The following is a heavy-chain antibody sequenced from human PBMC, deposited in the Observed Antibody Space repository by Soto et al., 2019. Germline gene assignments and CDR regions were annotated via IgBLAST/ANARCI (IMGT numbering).Heavy chain of an antibody. CDR1: GFTVSNNY. CDR2: IYSGGYT. D-gene: IGHD2-2*01. Sequence: EVQLVESGGGLIQPGGSLRLSCAVSGFTVSNNYMSWVRQAPGKGLEGVSVIYSGGYTAYGDSVKGRFTISRDNSKNTLFLKMNGLRADAPAFFYWAAQPGGGGYWGQGTLVTVSS. CDR3: AAQPGGGGY. J-gene: IGHJ4*02. V-gene: IGHV3-53*01.